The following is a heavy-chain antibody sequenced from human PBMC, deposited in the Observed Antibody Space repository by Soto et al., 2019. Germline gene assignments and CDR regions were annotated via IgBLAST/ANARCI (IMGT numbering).Heavy chain of an antibody. D-gene: IGHD4-4*01. CDR2: IYPGDSDA. J-gene: IGHJ5*02. Sequence: GESLKISCNGSGYRFTSYWIAWVRQMPGKGLEWMGIIYPGDSDARYSPSFQGQVTISVDKSISTAYLQWSSLKASDTAIYYCARQLGHDYINNWFDPWGQGTLVTVSS. CDR1: GYRFTSYW. V-gene: IGHV5-51*01. CDR3: ARQLGHDYINNWFDP.